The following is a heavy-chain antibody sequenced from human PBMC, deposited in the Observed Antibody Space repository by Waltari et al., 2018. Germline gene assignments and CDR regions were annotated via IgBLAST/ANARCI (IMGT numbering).Heavy chain of an antibody. Sequence: RVQSGAEVKKPGASVRVSCKPAGYTFRAYYIHRVRQAPGQGLEWMGWINPRNGETKYTQKFHGRVTMTRDTSINTAYMELSSLIFDDTAVYYCAREGSHLTTVNDYWGQGTLVIVSS. CDR1: GYTFRAYY. D-gene: IGHD4-4*01. J-gene: IGHJ4*02. V-gene: IGHV1-2*02. CDR3: AREGSHLTTVNDY. CDR2: INPRNGET.